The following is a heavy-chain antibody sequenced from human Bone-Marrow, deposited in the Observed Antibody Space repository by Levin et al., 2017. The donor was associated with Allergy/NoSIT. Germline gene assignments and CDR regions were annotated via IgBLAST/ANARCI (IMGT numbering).Heavy chain of an antibody. CDR2: ISAYNGNT. J-gene: IGHJ6*02. Sequence: VASVKVSCKASGYTFTSYGISWVRQAPGQGLEWMGWISAYNGNTNYAQKLQGRVTMTTDTSTSTAYMELRSLRSDDTAVYYCARDHRPAECIHIAAAGLCREWGMDVWGQGTTVTVSS. V-gene: IGHV1-18*01. CDR1: GYTFTSYG. D-gene: IGHD6-13*01. CDR3: ARDHRPAECIHIAAAGLCREWGMDV.